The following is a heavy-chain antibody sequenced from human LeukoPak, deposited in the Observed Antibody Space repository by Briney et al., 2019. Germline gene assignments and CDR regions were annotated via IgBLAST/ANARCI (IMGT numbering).Heavy chain of an antibody. V-gene: IGHV3-74*01. D-gene: IGHD6-13*01. CDR1: ALTFSSYW. CDR3: AGHHQAYSRTY. J-gene: IGHJ4*02. CDR2: MSTDGYYT. Sequence: GGSLRLSCAASALTFSSYWMHWVRQAPGKGLVWVSRMSTDGYYTTYADSVKGRFTISRDNAKDTLYLQMNSLRAEDTAVYYCAGHHQAYSRTYWGQGTLVTVSS.